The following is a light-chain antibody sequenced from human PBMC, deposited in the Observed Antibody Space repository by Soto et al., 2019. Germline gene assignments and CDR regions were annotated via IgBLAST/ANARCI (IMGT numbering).Light chain of an antibody. V-gene: IGKV1-27*01. CDR1: QGISNY. CDR2: AAS. J-gene: IGKJ1*01. CDR3: QKYNSALGT. Sequence: DIQMTQSPSSLSASVGDRVTITCRASQGISNYLAWYQQKPGKVPKLLIYAASTLQSGVPSRFSGSGSGTDFTLTISSLQPEDVATSYCQKYNSALGTFGQRTKVDLK.